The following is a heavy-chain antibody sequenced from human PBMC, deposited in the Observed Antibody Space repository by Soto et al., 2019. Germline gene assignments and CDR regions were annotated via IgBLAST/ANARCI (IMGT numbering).Heavy chain of an antibody. CDR1: GGSFSCYY. J-gene: IGHJ5*02. CDR3: ARVEDWFDP. Sequence: SETLSLTCAVYGGSFSCYYWSWIRQPPGKGLEWIGEINHSGSTNYNPSLESRVTISVDTSKNQFSLKLSSVTAADTAVYYCARVEDWFDPWGQGTLVTVS. V-gene: IGHV4-34*01. CDR2: INHSGST.